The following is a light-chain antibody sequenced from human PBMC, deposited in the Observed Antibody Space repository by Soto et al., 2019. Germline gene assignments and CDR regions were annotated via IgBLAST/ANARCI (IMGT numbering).Light chain of an antibody. CDR2: KIS. J-gene: IGKJ1*01. V-gene: IGKV2-24*01. CDR1: ESLAYSDGNTY. CDR3: LQATQFPWT. Sequence: DVVMTQSPLSLPVTLGQPASISCRSSESLAYSDGNTYLNWLQQRPGQAPRLLIYKISNRVSGVPDRFRGSGAGTDFTLTISRVEAEDVGVYYCLQATQFPWTFGQGTKVDIK.